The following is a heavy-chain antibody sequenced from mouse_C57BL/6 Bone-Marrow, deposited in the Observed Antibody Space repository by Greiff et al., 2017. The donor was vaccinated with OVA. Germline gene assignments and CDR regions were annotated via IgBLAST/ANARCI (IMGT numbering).Heavy chain of an antibody. CDR2: INPNNGGT. Sequence: EVQLQQSGPELVKPGASVKMYCKASGYTFTDYNMHWVKQSHGKSLEWIGYINPNNGGTSYNQKFKGKATLTVNKSSSTAYMELRSLTSEDSAVYYCARRDGYDYTWFAYWGQGTLVTVSA. J-gene: IGHJ3*01. V-gene: IGHV1-22*01. D-gene: IGHD2-4*01. CDR3: ARRDGYDYTWFAY. CDR1: GYTFTDYN.